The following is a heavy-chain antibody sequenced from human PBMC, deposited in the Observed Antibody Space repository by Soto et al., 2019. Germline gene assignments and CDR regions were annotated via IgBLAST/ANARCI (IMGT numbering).Heavy chain of an antibody. D-gene: IGHD3-9*01. Sequence: QVQLQESGPGLVNPSETLSLTCTVSGGSVTSSTSSWAWVRQPPGKGLHWIGTIFYGHGTYYNPSLESRVTISLDTSMIQFSLELTSVTAADTAVYYCARQPTGYPNWFDAWGRGILVIVSS. CDR3: ARQPTGYPNWFDA. CDR1: GGSVTSSTSS. J-gene: IGHJ5*02. CDR2: IFYGHGT. V-gene: IGHV4-39*01.